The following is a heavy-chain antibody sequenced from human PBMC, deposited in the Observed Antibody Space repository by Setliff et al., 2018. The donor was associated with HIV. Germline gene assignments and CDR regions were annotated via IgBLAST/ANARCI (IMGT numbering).Heavy chain of an antibody. J-gene: IGHJ5*02. CDR1: GDSINSGTYY. CDR3: ARVARVHPFDP. CDR2: LHLSGDT. V-gene: IGHV4-61*02. Sequence: KPSETLSLTCTVSGDSINSGTYYWSWIRQPAGKGLEWIGRLHLSGDTNYNPSLKSRVTMSIDTSKNQFSLKLSSVTAADTAVYYCARVARVHPFDPWGQGTLVTVSS.